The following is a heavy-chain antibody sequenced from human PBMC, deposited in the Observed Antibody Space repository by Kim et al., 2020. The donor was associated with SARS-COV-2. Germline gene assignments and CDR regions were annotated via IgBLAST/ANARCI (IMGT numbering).Heavy chain of an antibody. J-gene: IGHJ5*02. CDR1: GGSISSVSDY. D-gene: IGHD2-2*01. V-gene: IGHV4-39*07. Sequence: SETLSLTCTVSGGSISSVSDYWGWIRQPPGKGLEWIGSIYYSGTTYYNPSLKSRVTISGDTSKNQFSLKLSSVTAADTAVYYCARGKGYQLPNWFDPWGQGTLVTVSS. CDR3: ARGKGYQLPNWFDP. CDR2: IYYSGTT.